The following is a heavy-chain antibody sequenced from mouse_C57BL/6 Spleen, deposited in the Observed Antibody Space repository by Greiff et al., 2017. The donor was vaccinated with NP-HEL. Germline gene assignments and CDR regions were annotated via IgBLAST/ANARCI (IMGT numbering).Heavy chain of an antibody. D-gene: IGHD3-3*01. Sequence: VMLVESGPGLVQPSQSLSITCTVSGFSLTSYGVHWVRQSPGKGLEWLGVIWSGGSTDYNAAFISRLSLSKDNSKSQVFFKMNSLQADDTAIYYCARKGGDDAMDYWGQGTSVTVSS. CDR3: ARKGGDDAMDY. CDR1: GFSLTSYG. J-gene: IGHJ4*01. V-gene: IGHV2-2*01. CDR2: IWSGGST.